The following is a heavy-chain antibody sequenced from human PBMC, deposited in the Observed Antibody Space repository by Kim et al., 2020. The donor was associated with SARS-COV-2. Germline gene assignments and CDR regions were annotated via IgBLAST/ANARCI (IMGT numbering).Heavy chain of an antibody. V-gene: IGHV3-13*04. Sequence: GGSLRLSCAASGFTFSSYDMHWVRQATGKGLEWVSAIGTAGDTYYPGSVKGRFTISRDNAKNSLYLQMNSLRAGDTAVYYCARGNYYDSSGYRNYYYGMDVWGQGTTVTVSS. CDR1: GFTFSSYD. CDR2: IGTAGDT. D-gene: IGHD3-22*01. J-gene: IGHJ6*02. CDR3: ARGNYYDSSGYRNYYYGMDV.